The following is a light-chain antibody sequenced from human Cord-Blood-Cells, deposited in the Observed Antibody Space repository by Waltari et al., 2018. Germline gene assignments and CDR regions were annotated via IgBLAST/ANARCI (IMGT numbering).Light chain of an antibody. CDR3: QQSYSTPPYT. CDR1: QSISSY. Sequence: DIQMTQSPSSLSASVGDRVTITCRASQSISSYLIWYKQKPGKAPKLLIYAASSLQSGVPSRFSGSGSGTDFTLTISSLQPEDFATYYCQQSYSTPPYTFGQGTKLEIK. V-gene: IGKV1-39*01. J-gene: IGKJ2*01. CDR2: AAS.